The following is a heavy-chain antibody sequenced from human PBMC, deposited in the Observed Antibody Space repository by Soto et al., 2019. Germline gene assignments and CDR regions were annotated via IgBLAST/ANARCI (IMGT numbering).Heavy chain of an antibody. D-gene: IGHD1-1*01. CDR2: IYYSGST. CDR1: GGSISSSSYY. V-gene: IGHV4-39*01. J-gene: IGHJ5*02. Sequence: KPSETLSLTCTVSGGSISSSSYYWGWIRQPPGKGLEWIGSIYYSGSTYYNPSLKSRVTVSVDTSKNQFSLKMRSVTAADTAVYYCARHLPNEYNWFDPWGQGTVVTVSS. CDR3: ARHLPNEYNWFDP.